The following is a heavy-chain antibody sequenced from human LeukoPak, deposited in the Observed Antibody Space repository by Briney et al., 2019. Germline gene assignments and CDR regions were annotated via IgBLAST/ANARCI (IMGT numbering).Heavy chain of an antibody. CDR1: GYTFTTST. CDR3: ARALPRRGSPYYGMDV. J-gene: IGHJ6*02. D-gene: IGHD2-15*01. Sequence: GASVKVSCKASGYTFTTSTMHWARQVPGQRLEWMGCINVGNDNTEFSERFQGRVTITRDTSASTVYMELRSLRSDDTAVYYCARALPRRGSPYYGMDVWGQGTTVTVSS. V-gene: IGHV1-3*01. CDR2: INVGNDNT.